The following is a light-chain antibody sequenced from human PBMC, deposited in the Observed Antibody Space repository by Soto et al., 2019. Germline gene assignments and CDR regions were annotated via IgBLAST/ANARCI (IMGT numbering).Light chain of an antibody. CDR2: EVS. V-gene: IGLV2-14*01. J-gene: IGLJ1*01. CDR3: ISYTSSRADV. Sequence: QSVLTQPASVSGSPGQSITISCTGTSSDVGGYNYVSWLQHHPGKAPKLIIYEVSYRPSGVSNRFSGSKSGNTASLTISGLQAEDEADYYCISYTSSRADVFGSGTKGTVL. CDR1: SSDVGGYNY.